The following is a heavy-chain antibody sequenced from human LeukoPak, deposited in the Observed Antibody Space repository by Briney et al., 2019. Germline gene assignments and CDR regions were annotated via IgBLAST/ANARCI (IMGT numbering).Heavy chain of an antibody. V-gene: IGHV3-7*01. Sequence: TGGSLRLSCSVSGFSFNNYWMNWVRQAPGKGLEWVAIINKDGSEKNYVDSVKGRFTISRDNAKNSLYLQMNSLRGDDTAVYYCARSNRGPEYWSQGTLVTVSS. CDR2: INKDGSEK. J-gene: IGHJ4*02. D-gene: IGHD1-14*01. CDR1: GFSFNNYW. CDR3: ARSNRGPEY.